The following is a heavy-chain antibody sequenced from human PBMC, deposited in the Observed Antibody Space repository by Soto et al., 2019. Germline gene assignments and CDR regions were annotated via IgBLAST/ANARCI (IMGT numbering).Heavy chain of an antibody. V-gene: IGHV5-10-1*01. CDR1: GYTLTTFW. Sequence: PGESLKISCTGFGYTLTTFWISWVRQMPGRGLEWMGRIDPRDSYTNYSPSFQGHVTISGDKSISTVYLQWASLKASDTAMYYCARLYCSSSTCDSWFDPWGRGTPVTVSS. CDR2: IDPRDSYT. J-gene: IGHJ5*02. D-gene: IGHD2-2*01. CDR3: ARLYCSSSTCDSWFDP.